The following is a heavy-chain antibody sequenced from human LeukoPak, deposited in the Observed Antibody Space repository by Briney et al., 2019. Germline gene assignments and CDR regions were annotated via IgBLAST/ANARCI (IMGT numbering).Heavy chain of an antibody. Sequence: PSETLSLTCTVSGGSISSYYWSWIRQPAGKGLEWIGRIYTSGSTNYNPSLKSRVTMSVDTSKNQFSLKLSSVTAADTAVYYCARDAIPIFSGYDYYYYMDVWGKGTTVTVSS. J-gene: IGHJ6*03. CDR2: IYTSGST. CDR1: GGSISSYY. D-gene: IGHD3-3*02. V-gene: IGHV4-4*07. CDR3: ARDAIPIFSGYDYYYYMDV.